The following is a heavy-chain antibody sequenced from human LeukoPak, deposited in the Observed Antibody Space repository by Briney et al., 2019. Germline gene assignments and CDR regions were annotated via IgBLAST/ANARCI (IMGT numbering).Heavy chain of an antibody. CDR2: INHSRST. J-gene: IGHJ4*02. D-gene: IGHD3-10*01. CDR1: GDSLCGYY. CDR3: ARGGRKWRKLLWFGELGPRDY. V-gene: IGHV4-34*01. Sequence: SETLSLTRTLPGDSLCGYYWSWICQPPGKGLEWIGEINHSRSTNYNPSIKSRATISVHTSKNKVSLMLNSVAAEETAVYYCARGGRKWRKLLWFGELGPRDYWGQGTLVTVSS.